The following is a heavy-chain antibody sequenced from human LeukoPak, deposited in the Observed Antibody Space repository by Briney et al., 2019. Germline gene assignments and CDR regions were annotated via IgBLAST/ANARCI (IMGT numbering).Heavy chain of an antibody. CDR3: ARSQGGAFDV. CDR2: TYYRSKWYD. Sequence: SQTLSLTCAISGDSVSSNSAAWNWIRQSPSRGLEWLGRTYYRSKWYDNYAVSVKSRITISPDTSRNQFSLQLNSVSPEDTAVYYCARSQGGAFDVWGQGTMVTVSS. J-gene: IGHJ3*01. CDR1: GDSVSSNSAA. V-gene: IGHV6-1*01.